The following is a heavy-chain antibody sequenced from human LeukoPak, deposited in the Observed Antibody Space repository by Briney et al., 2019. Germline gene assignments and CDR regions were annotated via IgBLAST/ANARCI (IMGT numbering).Heavy chain of an antibody. Sequence: ASVKVSCKASGYTFTDYYIHWVRQAPGQGLEWMGWIDPNSGGTKYAQNFQGRVAMTRDTSITTAYMELRGLKSDDTAVYYCARDFREGDHYYYMDVWGKGTTVTVSS. CDR2: IDPNSGGT. CDR1: GYTFTDYY. V-gene: IGHV1-2*02. D-gene: IGHD3-10*01. CDR3: ARDFREGDHYYYMDV. J-gene: IGHJ6*03.